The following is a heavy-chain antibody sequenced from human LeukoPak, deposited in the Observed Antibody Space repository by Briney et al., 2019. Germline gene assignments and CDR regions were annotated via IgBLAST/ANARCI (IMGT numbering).Heavy chain of an antibody. V-gene: IGHV1-69*13. J-gene: IGHJ6*02. CDR2: IIPIFGTA. D-gene: IGHD3-10*01. Sequence: ASVKVSCKASGYTFTSHAITWVRQSPRQGREWMGGIIPIFGTANYAQKFQGRVTITADESTSTAYMELSSLRSEDTAVYYCARDPASTMAYYYYYYGMDVWGQGTTVTVSS. CDR1: GYTFTSHA. CDR3: ARDPASTMAYYYYYYGMDV.